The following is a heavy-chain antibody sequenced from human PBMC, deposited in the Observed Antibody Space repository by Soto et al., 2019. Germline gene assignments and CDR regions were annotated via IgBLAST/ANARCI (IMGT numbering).Heavy chain of an antibody. V-gene: IGHV3-30*18. CDR2: ISYDGSNK. Sequence: GGSLRLSCAASGFTFSSYGMHWVRQAPGKGLEWVAVISYDGSNKYYADSVKGRFTISRDNSKNTLYLQMNSLRAEDTAVYYCAKGGTDYYDSSGYYYFYYWGQGTLVTVSS. D-gene: IGHD3-22*01. CDR1: GFTFSSYG. CDR3: AKGGTDYYDSSGYYYFYY. J-gene: IGHJ4*02.